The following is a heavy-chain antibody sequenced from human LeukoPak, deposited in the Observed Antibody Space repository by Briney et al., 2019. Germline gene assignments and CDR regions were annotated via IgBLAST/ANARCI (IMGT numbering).Heavy chain of an antibody. J-gene: IGHJ4*02. CDR3: AGEVCSGGSCYPGGY. CDR2: IYPGDSDT. Sequence: GESLKISCKGSGYSFTSYWIGWVRQMPGKGLEWMGIIYPGDSDTRYSPSFQGQVTISADKSISTAYLQWSSLKASDTAMYYCAGEVCSGGSCYPGGYWGQGTLVTVSS. CDR1: GYSFTSYW. V-gene: IGHV5-51*01. D-gene: IGHD2-15*01.